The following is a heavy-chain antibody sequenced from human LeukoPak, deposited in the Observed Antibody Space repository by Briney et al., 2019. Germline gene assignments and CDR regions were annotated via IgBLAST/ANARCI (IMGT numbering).Heavy chain of an antibody. Sequence: PSETLSLTCTVSGGSISSYYWSWIRQTPGEGLEWVGCIYNSGSTNYNPSLKSRVTISVDTSKNQLSLKLSSVTAADTAVYYYAGTHRWLAFDDWGQGNLVTVSS. V-gene: IGHV4-59*01. CDR3: AGTHRWLAFDD. CDR2: IYNSGST. J-gene: IGHJ4*02. D-gene: IGHD6-19*01. CDR1: GGSISSYY.